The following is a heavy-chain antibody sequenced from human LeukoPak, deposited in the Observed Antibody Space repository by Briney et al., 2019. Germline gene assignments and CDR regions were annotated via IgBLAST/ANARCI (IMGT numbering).Heavy chain of an antibody. CDR1: GGSISSYY. Sequence: SETLSLTCTVSGGSISSYYWSWIRQPPGKGLEWIGYIYYSGGTNYNPSLKSRVTISVDTSKNQFSLKLSSVTAADTAVYYCAAPGSITQHAFDIGGQGTMDTVSS. CDR2: IYYSGGT. CDR3: AAPGSITQHAFDI. J-gene: IGHJ3*02. D-gene: IGHD2-2*01. V-gene: IGHV4-59*01.